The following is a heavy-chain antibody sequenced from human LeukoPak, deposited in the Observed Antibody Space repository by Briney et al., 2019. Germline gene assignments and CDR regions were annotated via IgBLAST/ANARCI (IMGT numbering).Heavy chain of an antibody. CDR3: ARKDGDY. J-gene: IGHJ4*02. CDR1: GGSISSYY. CDR2: IYYSGST. Sequence: ASETLSLTCTVSGGSISSYYWSWIRQPPGKGLEWIGYIYYSGSTNYNPSLKSRVTISVDTSKNQFSLKLSSVTAADTAMYYCARKDGDYWGRGTLVTVSS. V-gene: IGHV4-59*12.